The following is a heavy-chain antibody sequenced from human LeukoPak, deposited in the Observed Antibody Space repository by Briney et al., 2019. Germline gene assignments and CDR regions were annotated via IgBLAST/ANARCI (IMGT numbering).Heavy chain of an antibody. CDR3: VVMHRYYDGSGYWVQ. J-gene: IGHJ4*02. CDR2: IYKIGST. D-gene: IGHD3-22*01. Sequence: SGGSLRLSCVASGFTVSTSYMTWVRQAPGKGLEWVSIIYKIGSTYYADSVKGRFTISRDSSKNTLNLLMNSLRAEDTAVYYCVVMHRYYDGSGYWVQWGQGTLVTVSS. V-gene: IGHV3-53*01. CDR1: GFTVSTSY.